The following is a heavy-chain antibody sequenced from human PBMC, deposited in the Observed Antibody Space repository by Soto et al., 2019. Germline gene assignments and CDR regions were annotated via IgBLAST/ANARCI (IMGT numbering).Heavy chain of an antibody. D-gene: IGHD4-4*01. Sequence: QVQLVQSGAEMKEPGSSVKVSCKTSGGTFRSSAISWLRQAPGQGLEWMGGFIPLFRTPDYAQKFQCRVTIAADESTSTAYMELSSLRSEDTAVYYCARDNDRLQLGGNYYYILDVWGQGTTITVSS. CDR3: ARDNDRLQLGGNYYYILDV. CDR1: GGTFRSSA. J-gene: IGHJ6*02. CDR2: FIPLFRTP. V-gene: IGHV1-69*12.